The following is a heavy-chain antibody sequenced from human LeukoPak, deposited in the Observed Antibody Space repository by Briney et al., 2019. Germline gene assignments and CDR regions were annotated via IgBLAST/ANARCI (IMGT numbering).Heavy chain of an antibody. CDR2: ISYDGSNK. Sequence: PGGSLSXSCAASGFTFSSYAMHGVRQAPGKGLEWVAVISYDGSNKYYADSVKGRFTISRDNSKNTLYLQMNSLRAEDTAVYYCARDANPPLSWFGERAFDIWGQGTMVTVSS. D-gene: IGHD3-10*01. CDR3: ARDANPPLSWFGERAFDI. V-gene: IGHV3-30*04. J-gene: IGHJ3*02. CDR1: GFTFSSYA.